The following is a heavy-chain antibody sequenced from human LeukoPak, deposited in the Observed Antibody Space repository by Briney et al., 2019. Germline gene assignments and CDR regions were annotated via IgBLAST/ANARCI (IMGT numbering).Heavy chain of an antibody. V-gene: IGHV3-21*01. CDR2: ISSSSSYI. Sequence: GGSLRLSCAASGFTFSSYSMNWVRQAPGKGLEWVSSISSSSSYIYYADSVKGRFTISRDNAKNSLYLQMNSLRAEDTAVYYCAKLGRNYFDYWGQGTLVTASS. D-gene: IGHD3-10*01. CDR3: AKLGRNYFDY. J-gene: IGHJ4*02. CDR1: GFTFSSYS.